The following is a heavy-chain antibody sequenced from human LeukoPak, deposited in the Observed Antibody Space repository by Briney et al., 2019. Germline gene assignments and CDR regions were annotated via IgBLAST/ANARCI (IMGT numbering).Heavy chain of an antibody. V-gene: IGHV3-21*01. CDR3: ARDYGGPHYFDY. CDR2: ITTATSSYI. CDR1: GFTFSSHD. D-gene: IGHD2-15*01. J-gene: IGHJ4*02. Sequence: PGGSLTLSSAASGFTFSSHDMNWVRQAPGKGLEWVSSITTATSSYIYYADSVKGRFTISRDDAKNSLHLQMDSLRAEDTAVYYCARDYGGPHYFDYWGQGTLVTVSS.